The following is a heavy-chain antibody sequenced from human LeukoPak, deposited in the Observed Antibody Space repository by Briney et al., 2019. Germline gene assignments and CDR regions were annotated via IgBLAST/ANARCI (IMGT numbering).Heavy chain of an antibody. CDR1: GFTFSDYY. Sequence: GGSLRLSCAASGFTFSDYYMSWIRQAPGKGLEWVSYISSSGSTIYYADSVKGRFTISRDNAKNSLYLQMNSLRAEDTALYYCAKDRAERFGELLSFDYWGQGTLVTVSS. J-gene: IGHJ4*02. CDR2: ISSSGSTI. CDR3: AKDRAERFGELLSFDY. V-gene: IGHV3-11*01. D-gene: IGHD3-10*01.